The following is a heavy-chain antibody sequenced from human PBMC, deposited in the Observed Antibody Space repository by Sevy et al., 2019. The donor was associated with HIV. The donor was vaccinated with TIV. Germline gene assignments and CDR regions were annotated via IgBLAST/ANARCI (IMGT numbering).Heavy chain of an antibody. CDR3: ARGTPAFCTDGVCFNWFDP. CDR1: RFSFNGYG. D-gene: IGHD2-8*01. CDR2: IRYDGSNK. Sequence: GGSLRLSCAASRFSFNGYGMHWVRQAPGKGLEWVAFIRYDGSNKYYADSVKGRFTISRDDSKNTLYLQMNSLRAEDTALYYCARGTPAFCTDGVCFNWFDPWGQGTLVTVSS. V-gene: IGHV3-30*02. J-gene: IGHJ5*02.